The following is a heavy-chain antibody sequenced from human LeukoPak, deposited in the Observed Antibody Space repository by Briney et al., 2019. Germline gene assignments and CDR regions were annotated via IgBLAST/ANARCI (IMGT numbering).Heavy chain of an antibody. CDR2: IYHSGST. CDR1: GGSISSYH. Sequence: PSETLSLTCTVSGGSISSYHWSWIRQPPGKGLECIGFIYHSGSTNYHPSLKSRVTISVDTSKNQFSLKLASVTAADTAIYYCAKGAGGCSDYNWFDPWGQGTLVTVSS. D-gene: IGHD6-25*01. CDR3: AKGAGGCSDYNWFDP. V-gene: IGHV4-59*12. J-gene: IGHJ5*02.